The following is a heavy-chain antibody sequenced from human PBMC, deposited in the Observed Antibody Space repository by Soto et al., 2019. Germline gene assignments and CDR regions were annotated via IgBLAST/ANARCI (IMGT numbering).Heavy chain of an antibody. V-gene: IGHV1-69*01. D-gene: IGHD3-22*01. J-gene: IGHJ5*02. CDR2: TIPIFGTA. CDR1: GGTFSSYA. CDR3: AREFPHSWDSSGSSSGQFDT. Sequence: QVQLVQSGAEVKKPRSSVKVSCKASGGTFSSYAISWVRQAPGQGLEWMGGTIPIFGTANYAQKFQCSVTTTAHETTISAYMELRRLRSEDTAVKYCAREFPHSWDSSGSSSGQFDTWGQGTMVTVSS.